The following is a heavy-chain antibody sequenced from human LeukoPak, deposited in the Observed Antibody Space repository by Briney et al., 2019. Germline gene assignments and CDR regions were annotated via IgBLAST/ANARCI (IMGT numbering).Heavy chain of an antibody. CDR3: ARVTREAARYWYFDL. CDR1: GGSISSYY. CDR2: IFHSGTT. V-gene: IGHV4-59*01. D-gene: IGHD6-6*01. J-gene: IGHJ2*01. Sequence: SETLSLTCTVSGGSISSYYWSWIRQPPGKGLEWIGRIFHSGTTDYKTSLKGRVTISVDTSKDQFSLKLSTVTAADTAVYFCARVTREAARYWYFDLWGRGTLVTVSS.